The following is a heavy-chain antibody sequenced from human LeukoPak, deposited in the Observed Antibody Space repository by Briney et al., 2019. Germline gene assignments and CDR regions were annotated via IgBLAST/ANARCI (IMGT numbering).Heavy chain of an antibody. CDR3: ARDDCSGGSCYFDY. J-gene: IGHJ4*02. V-gene: IGHV1-3*01. Sequence: RVSVKVSCKASGYTFTSYAMHWVRQAPGQRLEWMGWINAGNGNTKYSQKFQGRVTITRDTSASTAYMELSSLRSEDTAVYYCARDDCSGGSCYFDYWGQGTLVTVSS. D-gene: IGHD2-15*01. CDR2: INAGNGNT. CDR1: GYTFTSYA.